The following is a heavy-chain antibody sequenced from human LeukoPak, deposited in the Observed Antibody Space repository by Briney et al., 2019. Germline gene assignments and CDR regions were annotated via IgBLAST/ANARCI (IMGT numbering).Heavy chain of an antibody. Sequence: SETLSLTCTVSGGSISSGDYYWSWIRQPPGKGLEWIGYIYYSGSTYYNPSLKSRVTISVDTSKNQFSLKLSSVTAADTAVYYCARSELLWFGRVNSGFDYWGQGILVTVSP. CDR2: IYYSGST. CDR1: GGSISSGDYY. CDR3: ARSELLWFGRVNSGFDY. V-gene: IGHV4-30-4*08. D-gene: IGHD3-10*01. J-gene: IGHJ4*02.